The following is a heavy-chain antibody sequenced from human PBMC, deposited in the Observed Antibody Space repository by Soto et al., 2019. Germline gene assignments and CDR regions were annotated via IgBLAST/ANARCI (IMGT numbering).Heavy chain of an antibody. D-gene: IGHD3-22*01. Sequence: PGSSVKVSCXXXGGTFSXXXXXWVRQAPGQGLXXXXXXVPIFGTRNYAQKFQDRVTITTDESATTAHMELSNLRSEDTAVYYCARPYEGGYSSNHHYYYALDVWGQGTAVTVSS. CDR1: GGTFSXXX. V-gene: IGHV1-69*05. J-gene: IGHJ6*02. CDR3: ARPYEGGYSSNHHYYYALDV. CDR2: XVPIFGTR.